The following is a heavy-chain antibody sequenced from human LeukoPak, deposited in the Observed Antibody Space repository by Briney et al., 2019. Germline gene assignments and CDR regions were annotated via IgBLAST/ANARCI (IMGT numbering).Heavy chain of an antibody. CDR2: INHSGST. J-gene: IGHJ4*02. CDR1: GGSFSGYY. CDR3: ARAQDGSYYFDY. V-gene: IGHV4-34*01. D-gene: IGHD1-26*01. Sequence: SETLSLTCAVYGGSFSGYYWSWIRQPPGKGLEWIGEINHSGSTNYNPSLKSRVTISVDTSKNQFSLKLSSVTAADTAVYYCARAQDGSYYFDYWAREPWSPSPQ.